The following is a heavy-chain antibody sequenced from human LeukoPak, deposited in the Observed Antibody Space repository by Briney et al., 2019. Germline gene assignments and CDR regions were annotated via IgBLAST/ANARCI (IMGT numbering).Heavy chain of an antibody. D-gene: IGHD1-26*01. Sequence: ASVKVSCKASGYTFTSYYMHWVRQAPGQGLEWMGIINPSGGSTSYAQKFQGGVTMTRDMSTSTVYMELSSLRSEDTAVYYCARDFEWELPGGYFDYWGQGTLVTVSS. V-gene: IGHV1-46*01. CDR3: ARDFEWELPGGYFDY. CDR2: INPSGGST. J-gene: IGHJ4*02. CDR1: GYTFTSYY.